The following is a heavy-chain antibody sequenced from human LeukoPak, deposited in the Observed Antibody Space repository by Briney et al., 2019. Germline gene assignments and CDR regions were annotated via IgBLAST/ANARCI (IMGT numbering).Heavy chain of an antibody. J-gene: IGHJ5*02. CDR2: IYPGDSDI. Sequence: GESLKNSCKGSGYSFTSYWIGWVRQMSGKGLEWMGIIYPGDSDIRYSPSFQGQVTISADKSISTAYLQWSSLKASDTAMYYCARLSSMVRGVDNWFDPWGQGTLVTVSS. V-gene: IGHV5-51*01. D-gene: IGHD3-10*01. CDR1: GYSFTSYW. CDR3: ARLSSMVRGVDNWFDP.